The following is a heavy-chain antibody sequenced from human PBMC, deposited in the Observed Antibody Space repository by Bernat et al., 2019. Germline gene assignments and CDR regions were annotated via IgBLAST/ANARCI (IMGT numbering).Heavy chain of an antibody. CDR3: ASALRFLEWLSAVDYYYYMDV. V-gene: IGHV7-4-1*02. CDR1: GYTFTSYA. J-gene: IGHJ6*03. D-gene: IGHD3-3*01. Sequence: QVPLVQSWSELKKPGASVKVSCKASGYTFTSYAMNWVRPAPGQRPEVVGRINTNTGNPTYAQGFTGRFVFSLDTSVSTAYLQISSLKAEDTAVYYCASALRFLEWLSAVDYYYYMDVWGEGTTVTVSS. CDR2: INTNTGNP.